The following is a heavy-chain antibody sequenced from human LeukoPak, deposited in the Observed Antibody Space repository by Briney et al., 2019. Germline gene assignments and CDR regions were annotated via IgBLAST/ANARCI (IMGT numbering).Heavy chain of an antibody. CDR2: ISSSGSTI. D-gene: IGHD3-10*01. CDR1: GFTFSSYE. Sequence: GGSLRLSCAASGFTFSSYEMNWVPQAPGKGLEWVSYISSSGSTIYYADSVKGRFTISRDNAKNSLYLQMNSLRAEDTAVYYCTTDYDYGSGSYNCWGQGTLVTVSP. J-gene: IGHJ4*02. V-gene: IGHV3-48*03. CDR3: TTDYDYGSGSYNC.